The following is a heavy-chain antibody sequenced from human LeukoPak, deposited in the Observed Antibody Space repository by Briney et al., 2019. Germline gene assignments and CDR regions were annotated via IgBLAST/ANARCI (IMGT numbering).Heavy chain of an antibody. Sequence: ASVTVSCKASGYTFTSYAMNWVRQAPGQGLEWVGWINTNTGNPPYAQGFTGRFVFSLDTSVSTAYLQISSLKAEDTAVYYCARGFHGYLAPFSAWGQGTLVTVSS. CDR3: ARGFHGYLAPFSA. D-gene: IGHD5-24*01. CDR2: INTNTGNP. J-gene: IGHJ5*02. CDR1: GYTFTSYA. V-gene: IGHV7-4-1*02.